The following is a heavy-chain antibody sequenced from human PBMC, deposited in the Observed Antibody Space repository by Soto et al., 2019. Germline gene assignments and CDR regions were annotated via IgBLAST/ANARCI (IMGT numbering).Heavy chain of an antibody. CDR3: ARDLAAGDH. Sequence: QVQLVQSGAEVRKPGASVKVSCSASGYTFTHYYVHWVRQAPGQGLEWLGIINPASGSTNHAHAFPGRVTLTMHTSTTTGYMELSGLRAEDTAIFSCARDLAAGDHWGQGTRVTVSS. D-gene: IGHD6-13*01. CDR2: INPASGST. CDR1: GYTFTHYY. J-gene: IGHJ4*02. V-gene: IGHV1-46*01.